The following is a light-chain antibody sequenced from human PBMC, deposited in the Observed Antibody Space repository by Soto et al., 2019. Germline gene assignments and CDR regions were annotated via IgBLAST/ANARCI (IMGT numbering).Light chain of an antibody. CDR1: QSVSSSY. J-gene: IGKJ1*01. CDR3: QQYDSYSWT. V-gene: IGKV3-20*01. CDR2: DAS. Sequence: IVLTQSPGTLSLSPGERATLSCRASQSVSSSYLAWYQQKPGQAPRLLIYDASNRATGIPARFSGSGFGTDFILTISSLQPDDFATYYCQQYDSYSWTFDQGTKVDIK.